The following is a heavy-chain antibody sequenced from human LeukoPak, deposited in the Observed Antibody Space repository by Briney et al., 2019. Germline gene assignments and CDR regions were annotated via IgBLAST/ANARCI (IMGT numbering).Heavy chain of an antibody. J-gene: IGHJ4*02. CDR1: GFTFSSYA. CDR3: AKDPVDDYVWGSYHLDY. CDR2: ISGSGGST. V-gene: IGHV3-23*01. Sequence: GGSLRLSCAASGFTFSSYAMSWVRQAPGKGLEWVSAISGSGGSTYYADSVKGRFTISRDNSKNTLYLQMNSLRAEDTAVYYCAKDPVDDYVWGSYHLDYWGQGTLVTVSS. D-gene: IGHD3-16*02.